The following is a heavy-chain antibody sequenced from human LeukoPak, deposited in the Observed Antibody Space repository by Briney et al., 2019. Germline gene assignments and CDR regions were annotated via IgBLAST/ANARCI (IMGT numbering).Heavy chain of an antibody. Sequence: GGSLRLSCAASGFTFSSYAMSWVRQAPGKGVEWVSAISGSGGSTYYADSVKGGFTIYRDNAKNTVYLQMNTLRAEDTAVYYCAKDHTIFGVVITYFDAWGQGTLVTVSS. CDR3: AKDHTIFGVVITYFDA. CDR2: ISGSGGST. V-gene: IGHV3-23*01. D-gene: IGHD3-3*01. CDR1: GFTFSSYA. J-gene: IGHJ4*02.